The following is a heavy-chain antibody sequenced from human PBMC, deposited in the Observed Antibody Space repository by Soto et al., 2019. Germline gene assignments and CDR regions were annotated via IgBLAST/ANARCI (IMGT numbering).Heavy chain of an antibody. D-gene: IGHD6-6*01. CDR1: GFTFSSYS. V-gene: IGHV3-21*01. J-gene: IGHJ5*02. CDR3: ARERVAARHWFDP. Sequence: GGSPRLSCAASGFTFSSYSMNWVRQAPGKGLEWVSSISSSSSYIYYADSVKGRFTISRDNAKNSLYLQMNSLRAEDTAVYYCARERVAARHWFDPWGQGTLVTVSS. CDR2: ISSSSSYI.